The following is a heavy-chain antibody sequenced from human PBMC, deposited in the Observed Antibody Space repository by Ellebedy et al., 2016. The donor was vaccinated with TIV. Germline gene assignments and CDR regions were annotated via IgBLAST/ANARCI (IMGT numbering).Heavy chain of an antibody. CDR2: IFPGGSDT. J-gene: IGHJ5*02. D-gene: IGHD3-16*02. CDR1: GYSFTSYY. CDR3: ARWVSGSSRPYWFDP. V-gene: IGHV5-51*01. Sequence: GESLKISXEGSGYSFTSYYIAWVRQTPAKGLEWMGSIFPGGSDTRYSPSFQGQVTISADKSIRTAYLQRSSLKASDTAMYYCARWVSGSSRPYWFDPWGQGTLVTVSS.